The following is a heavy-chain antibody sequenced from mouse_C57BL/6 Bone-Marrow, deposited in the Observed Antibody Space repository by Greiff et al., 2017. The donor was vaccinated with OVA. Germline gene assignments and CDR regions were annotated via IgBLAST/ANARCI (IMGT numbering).Heavy chain of an antibody. CDR1: GYTFTSYW. Sequence: QVQLQQSGAELVKPGASVKLSCKASGYTFTSYWMHWVKQRPGQGLEWIGMIHPNSGSTNYNEKFKSKATLTVDKSSSTAYMQLSSLTSEDSAVYYCAKPTVVVEGFDYWGQGTTLTVSS. CDR3: AKPTVVVEGFDY. V-gene: IGHV1-64*01. D-gene: IGHD1-1*01. J-gene: IGHJ2*01. CDR2: IHPNSGST.